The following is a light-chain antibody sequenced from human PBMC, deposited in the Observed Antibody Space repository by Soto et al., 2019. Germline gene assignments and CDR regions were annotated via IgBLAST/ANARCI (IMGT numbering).Light chain of an antibody. CDR2: GAS. J-gene: IGKJ5*01. CDR1: QSVSSNN. Sequence: EIVLTQSPGTLSLSPGETATLSCRASQSVSSNNLAWYHQKPGQTPSLLIYGASTRATGIPDRFSGSGSGTDFTLTISRLEPEDFTVYYCQQYDNSITFGHGTRLEIE. CDR3: QQYDNSIT. V-gene: IGKV3-20*01.